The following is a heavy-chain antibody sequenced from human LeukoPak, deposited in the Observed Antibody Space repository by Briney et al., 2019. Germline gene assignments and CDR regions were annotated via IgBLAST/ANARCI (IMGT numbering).Heavy chain of an antibody. D-gene: IGHD2-2*01. CDR2: INHSGST. J-gene: IGHJ4*02. Sequence: PSETLSLTCAVYGGSFSGYYWSRIRQPPGKGLEWIGEINHSGSTNYNPSLKSRVTISVDTSKNQFSLKLSSVTAADTAVYYCARDSVNVVVPAATAGLDYWGQGTLVTVSS. V-gene: IGHV4-34*01. CDR1: GGSFSGYY. CDR3: ARDSVNVVVPAATAGLDY.